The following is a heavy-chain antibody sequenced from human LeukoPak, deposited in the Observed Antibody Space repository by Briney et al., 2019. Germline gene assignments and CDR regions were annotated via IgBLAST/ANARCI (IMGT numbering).Heavy chain of an antibody. Sequence: PSETLSLTCTVSGGSISSASYYWSWIRQPAGKGLEWIGRIYTSGSTNYNPSLKSRVTISVDTSKNQFSLRLTSVTAADTAVYYCARDQKDIVVVPAAIASKYFYYYMDVWGKGTTVTVSS. CDR2: IYTSGST. CDR1: GGSISSASYY. D-gene: IGHD2-2*01. V-gene: IGHV4-61*02. J-gene: IGHJ6*03. CDR3: ARDQKDIVVVPAAIASKYFYYYMDV.